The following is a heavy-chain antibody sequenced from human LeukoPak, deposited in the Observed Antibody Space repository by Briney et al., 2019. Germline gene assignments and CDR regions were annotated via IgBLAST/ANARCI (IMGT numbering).Heavy chain of an antibody. Sequence: PGGSLRLSCAASGFNFGNYWMTWVRQAPGKGLKWVATIKQDGSEKYYVDSVKGRFTISRDNAKNSLYLQMNSLRVDDTAVYYCARETGGPFDYWGQGTLVTVSS. D-gene: IGHD3-10*01. CDR1: GFNFGNYW. V-gene: IGHV3-7*01. CDR2: IKQDGSEK. CDR3: ARETGGPFDY. J-gene: IGHJ4*02.